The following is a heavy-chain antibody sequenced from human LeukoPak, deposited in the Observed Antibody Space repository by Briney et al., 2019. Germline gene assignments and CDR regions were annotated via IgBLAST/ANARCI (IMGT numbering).Heavy chain of an antibody. CDR2: INPNSGGT. J-gene: IGHJ4*02. CDR1: GYTFTGYY. D-gene: IGHD2-21*02. CDR3: AREMVRHIVVVTAISY. V-gene: IGHV1-2*02. Sequence: ASVKVSCKASGYTFTGYYMHWVRQAPGQGLEWMGWINPNSGGTNYAQKFQGRVTMTRDTSISTAYMELSRLRSDDTAVYYCAREMVRHIVVVTAISYWGQGTLVTVSS.